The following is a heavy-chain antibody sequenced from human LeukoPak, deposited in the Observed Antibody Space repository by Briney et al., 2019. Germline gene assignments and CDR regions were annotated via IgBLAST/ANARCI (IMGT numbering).Heavy chain of an antibody. CDR2: IKQDGGEI. CDR3: ARDKGDYDTSGSLFVF. CDR1: GFTFSRYW. Sequence: PGGSLRLSCAASGFTFSRYWMSWVRQVPRKGLEWVANIKQDGGEIYYVDSVKGRFTISRDNAKSSLYLQTNSLRAGDTAVYYCARDKGDYDTSGSLFVFGGQGTLVTVSS. V-gene: IGHV3-7*03. D-gene: IGHD3-22*01. J-gene: IGHJ4*02.